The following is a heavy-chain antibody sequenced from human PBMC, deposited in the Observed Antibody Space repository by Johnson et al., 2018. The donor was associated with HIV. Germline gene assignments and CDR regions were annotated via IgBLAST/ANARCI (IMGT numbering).Heavy chain of an antibody. Sequence: VQLVESGGGLVQPGRSLRLSCAASGFTFDDYAMHWVRQAPGKGLEWVSSISGSGGSTYFADSVKGRFTISRDNAKKPLFLQMSSLRAEDTAIYYCAREGDAFDIWGQGTMVTVSS. J-gene: IGHJ3*02. V-gene: IGHV3-9*01. CDR1: GFTFDDYA. CDR3: AREGDAFDI. CDR2: ISGSGGST.